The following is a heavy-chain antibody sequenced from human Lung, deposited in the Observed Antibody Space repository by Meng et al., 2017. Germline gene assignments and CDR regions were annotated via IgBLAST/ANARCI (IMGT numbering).Heavy chain of an antibody. D-gene: IGHD2-2*02. CDR2: ISYSGAT. V-gene: IGHV4-30-4*01. CDR1: GASISSAVF. J-gene: IGHJ5*02. Sequence: QVQLQESGPRLVRPSQTLSLTCTFCGASISSAVFWIWIRQPPGKDLEWIGYISYSGATHYNPSLKSRLTISVDTAKNQFSLSLSSVTAADTAVYYCARVVGDCASCYKGWFDPWGQGTLVTVSS. CDR3: ARVVGDCASCYKGWFDP.